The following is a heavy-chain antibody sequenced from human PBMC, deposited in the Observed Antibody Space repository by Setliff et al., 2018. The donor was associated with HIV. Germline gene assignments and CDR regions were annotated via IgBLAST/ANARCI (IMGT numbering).Heavy chain of an antibody. Sequence: SETLSLTCTVSGDSIRSGSFYWSWIRQPAGKGLEWIGRIYTSGSANYNPSLKSRVTISVDTSKNQFSLKLSSVTAADTAVYYCARDYGGATYFDYWGQGTLVTAPQ. CDR2: IYTSGSA. D-gene: IGHD1-26*01. CDR1: GDSIRSGSFY. J-gene: IGHJ4*02. CDR3: ARDYGGATYFDY. V-gene: IGHV4-61*02.